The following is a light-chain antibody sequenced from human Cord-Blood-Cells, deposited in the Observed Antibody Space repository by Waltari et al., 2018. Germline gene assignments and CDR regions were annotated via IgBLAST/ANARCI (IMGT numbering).Light chain of an antibody. CDR1: QRISSY. CDR3: QQSYSTPYT. Sequence: DLQMAQSPSSLSASVGDRVTITCRASQRISSYLNWYQQKPGKAPKLLIYAASSLQSGVPSRFSGSGSGTDFTLTISSLQPEEFATYYCQQSYSTPYTFGQGTKLEIK. CDR2: AAS. J-gene: IGKJ2*01. V-gene: IGKV1-39*01.